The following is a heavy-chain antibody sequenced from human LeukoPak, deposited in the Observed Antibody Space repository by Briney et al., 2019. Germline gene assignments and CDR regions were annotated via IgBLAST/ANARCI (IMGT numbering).Heavy chain of an antibody. D-gene: IGHD2-2*01. V-gene: IGHV1-2*02. CDR3: ARDHSYCSSTSCYENWFDP. CDR1: GYTFTGYY. J-gene: IGHJ5*02. CDR2: INPNSGGT. Sequence: GASVKVSCKASGYTFTGYYMYWVRQAPGQGLEWMGWINPNSGGTNYAQKFQGRVTMTRDTSISTAYMELSRLRSDDTAVYYCARDHSYCSSTSCYENWFDPWGQGTLVTVSS.